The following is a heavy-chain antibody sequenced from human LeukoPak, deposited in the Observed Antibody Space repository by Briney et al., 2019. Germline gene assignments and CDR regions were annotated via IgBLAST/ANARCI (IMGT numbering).Heavy chain of an antibody. V-gene: IGHV1-69*13. J-gene: IGHJ4*02. CDR1: GGTFSSYA. Sequence: ASVKVSCKASGGTFSSYAISWVRQAPGQGLEWMGGIIPILGTTNYAQKFQGRVTITADESTSTAYMELSSLRSEDTAVYYCAPYGDYSPSDYWGQGTLVTVSS. D-gene: IGHD4-17*01. CDR3: APYGDYSPSDY. CDR2: IIPILGTT.